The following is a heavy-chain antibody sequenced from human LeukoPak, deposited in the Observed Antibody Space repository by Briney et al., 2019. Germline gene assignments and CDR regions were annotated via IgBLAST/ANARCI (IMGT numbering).Heavy chain of an antibody. V-gene: IGHV1-2*02. J-gene: IGHJ6*02. CDR2: INPNSGGT. CDR1: GYTFTVYY. D-gene: IGHD2-8*01. CDR3: ARPHIVLMSYGMDV. Sequence: ASVKVSFKASGYTFTVYYMHWVRQAPGQGLAWMGWINPNSGGTNYAQKFQGRVTMTRDTSISTAYMELSRLRSDDTAVYYCARPHIVLMSYGMDVWGQGTTVTVSS.